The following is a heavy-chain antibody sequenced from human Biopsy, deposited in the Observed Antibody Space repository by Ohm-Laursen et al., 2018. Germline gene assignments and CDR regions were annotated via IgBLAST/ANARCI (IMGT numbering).Heavy chain of an antibody. Sequence: SSVKVSCKAPGGTFSNYGVNWVRQAPGQGLEWLGGNIPILGTGNYAQKFQDRVTGAADTSTSTATMELRSLRSDDTAVYYCATKLTGYFHHWGQGILVIVSS. CDR1: GGTFSNYG. V-gene: IGHV1-69*06. CDR3: ATKLTGYFHH. J-gene: IGHJ1*01. D-gene: IGHD3-9*01. CDR2: NIPILGTG.